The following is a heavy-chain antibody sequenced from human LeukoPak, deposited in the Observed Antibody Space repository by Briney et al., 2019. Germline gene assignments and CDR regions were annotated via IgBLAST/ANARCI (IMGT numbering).Heavy chain of an antibody. CDR3: ARERGIVRPSDY. CDR2: ISSGSSYI. V-gene: IGHV3-21*01. J-gene: IGHJ4*02. D-gene: IGHD2/OR15-2a*01. Sequence: GGSLRLSCAASGFTFSSYSMNWVRQAPGKGLEWVSSISSGSSYIYYADSVKGRFTISRDNAKNSLYLQMNSLRAEDTAVYYCARERGIVRPSDYWGQGTLVTVSS. CDR1: GFTFSSYS.